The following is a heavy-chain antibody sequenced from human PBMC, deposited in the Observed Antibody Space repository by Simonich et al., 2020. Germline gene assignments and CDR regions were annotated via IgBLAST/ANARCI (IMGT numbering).Heavy chain of an antibody. CDR3: ARYCSGGSCYSDY. D-gene: IGHD2-15*01. CDR2: ISAYNCTT. Sequence: QVQLVQSGAEVKKPGASVKVSCKASGYTFTSYGSSWVRQAPGPGLEWRGWISAYNCTTNYAQKLQGRVTKTTDTPKSTAYMELRSLRSDDTAVYYCARYCSGGSCYSDYWGQGTLVTVSS. CDR1: GYTFTSYG. J-gene: IGHJ4*02. V-gene: IGHV1-18*01.